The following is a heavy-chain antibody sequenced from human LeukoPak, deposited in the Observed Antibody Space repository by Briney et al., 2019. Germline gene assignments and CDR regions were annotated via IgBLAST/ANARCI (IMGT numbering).Heavy chain of an antibody. D-gene: IGHD3-10*01. CDR3: ARVLRSANWFDP. CDR1: GXTVSSNY. V-gene: IGHV3-66*01. J-gene: IGHJ5*02. CDR2: ISSGGST. Sequence: PGGSLRLSCAASGXTVSSNYMSWVRQAPGKGLEWVSLISSGGSTYYADSVKGRFTISRDNSKNTLYLQMNSLRAEDTAVYYCARVLRSANWFDPWGQGTLVTVSS.